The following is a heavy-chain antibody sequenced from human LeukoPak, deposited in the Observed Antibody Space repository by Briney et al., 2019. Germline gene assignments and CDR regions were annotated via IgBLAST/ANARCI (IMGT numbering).Heavy chain of an antibody. Sequence: GGSLRLSCAASGFTFSSYSMNWVRQAPGKGLEWVSSISSSSSYIYYADSVKGRFTISRDNAKNSLYLQMNSLRAEDTAVYYCARDKPVCGDCYSKVEPSWGQGTLVTVSS. V-gene: IGHV3-21*01. CDR2: ISSSSSYI. D-gene: IGHD2-21*02. CDR1: GFTFSSYS. CDR3: ARDKPVCGDCYSKVEPS. J-gene: IGHJ4*02.